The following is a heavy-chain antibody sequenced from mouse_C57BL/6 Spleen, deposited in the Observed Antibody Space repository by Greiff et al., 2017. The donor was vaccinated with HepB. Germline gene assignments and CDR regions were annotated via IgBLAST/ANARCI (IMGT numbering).Heavy chain of an antibody. V-gene: IGHV5-12*01. J-gene: IGHJ3*01. CDR2: ISNGGGST. CDR1: GFTFSDYY. Sequence: EVKLVESGGGLVQPGGFLKLSCAASGFTFSDYYMYWVRQTPEKRLEWVAYISNGGGSTYYPDTVKGRFTISRDNAKNTLYLQMSRLKSEDTAMYYCARHGYYGSSSAWFAYWGQGTLVTVSA. CDR3: ARHGYYGSSSAWFAY. D-gene: IGHD1-1*01.